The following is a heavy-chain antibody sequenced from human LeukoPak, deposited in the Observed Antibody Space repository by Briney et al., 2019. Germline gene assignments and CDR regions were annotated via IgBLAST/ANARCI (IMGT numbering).Heavy chain of an antibody. CDR2: ISYDGSNK. CDR1: GFTFSSYA. CDR3: AREMSGTNWYYFDY. V-gene: IGHV3-30*04. Sequence: GGSLRLSCAASGFTFSSYAMHWVRQAPGKGLEWVAVISYDGSNKYYADSVKGRFTISRDNSKNTLYLQMNSLRAEDTAVYYCAREMSGTNWYYFDYWGQGTLVTVSS. J-gene: IGHJ4*02. D-gene: IGHD1-1*01.